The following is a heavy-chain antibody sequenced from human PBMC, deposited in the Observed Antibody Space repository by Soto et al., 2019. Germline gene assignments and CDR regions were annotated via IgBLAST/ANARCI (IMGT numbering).Heavy chain of an antibody. Sequence: SSVEPSCGASSFVFGKCYFHWGRVAPGERRGWMGIINPSGGSTSYAQKFQGRVTMTRDTSTSTVYMELSSLRSEDTAVYYCARGGVWSGEGAGYYYGMAVWGQGTTLTASS. CDR1: SFVFGKCY. J-gene: IGHJ6*02. CDR3: ARGGVWSGEGAGYYYGMAV. D-gene: IGHD3-10*01. CDR2: INPSGGST. V-gene: IGHV1-46*01.